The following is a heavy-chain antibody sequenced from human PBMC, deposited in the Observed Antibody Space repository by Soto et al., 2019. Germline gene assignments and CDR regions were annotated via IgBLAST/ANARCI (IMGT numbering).Heavy chain of an antibody. D-gene: IGHD5-18*01. Sequence: GGSLRLSCAASGFTFSSYAMSWVRQALGNGLEWVSGISGSGGSTYYADSVKGRFTFSRDNSKNTLYLQMNSLRAEDTAVYYCAKVMVKNWFDPWGQGTLVTVSS. V-gene: IGHV3-23*01. CDR2: ISGSGGST. CDR3: AKVMVKNWFDP. CDR1: GFTFSSYA. J-gene: IGHJ5*02.